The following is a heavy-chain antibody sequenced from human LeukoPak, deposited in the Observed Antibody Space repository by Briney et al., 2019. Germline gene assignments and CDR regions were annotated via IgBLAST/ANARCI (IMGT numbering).Heavy chain of an antibody. CDR1: GGSISSSSYY. Sequence: SETLSLTCTVSGGSISSSSYYWGWIRQPPGKGLEWLGSIYYSGSTYYNPSLKSRVTISVDTSKNQFSLKLSSVTAADTAVYYCARLGKDIVVVVAATRAFDIWGQGTMVTVSS. V-gene: IGHV4-39*01. J-gene: IGHJ3*02. CDR3: ARLGKDIVVVVAATRAFDI. D-gene: IGHD2-15*01. CDR2: IYYSGST.